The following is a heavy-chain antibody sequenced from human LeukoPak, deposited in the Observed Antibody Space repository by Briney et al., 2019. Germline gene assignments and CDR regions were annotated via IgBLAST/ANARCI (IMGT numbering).Heavy chain of an antibody. CDR3: ARTDIWFGYMDV. J-gene: IGHJ6*03. D-gene: IGHD3-10*01. V-gene: IGHV4-34*01. Sequence: SETLSLTCAVYGGSFSGYYWGWIRQPPGKGLEWIGSIYHSGSTYYNPSLKSRVTISVDTSKNQFSLKLSSVTAADTAVYYCARTDIWFGYMDVWGKGTTVTISS. CDR1: GGSFSGYY. CDR2: IYHSGST.